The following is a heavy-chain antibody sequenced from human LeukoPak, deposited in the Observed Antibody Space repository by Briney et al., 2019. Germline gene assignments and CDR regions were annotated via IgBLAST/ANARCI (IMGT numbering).Heavy chain of an antibody. V-gene: IGHV3-23*01. D-gene: IGHD3-22*01. J-gene: IGHJ4*02. CDR3: AKQQTMIVVVITYDY. CDR1: GFTFSSYA. CDR2: ISGSGGST. Sequence: PGGSLRLXCAASGFTFSSYAMSWVRQAPGKGLEWVSAISGSGGSTYHADSVKGRFTISRDNSKNTLYLQMNSLRAEDTAVYYCAKQQTMIVVVITYDYWGQGTLVTVSS.